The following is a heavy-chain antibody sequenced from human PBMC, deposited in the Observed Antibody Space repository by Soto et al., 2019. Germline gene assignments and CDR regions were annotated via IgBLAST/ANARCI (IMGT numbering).Heavy chain of an antibody. CDR3: ARGGIVATTTFDY. Sequence: SETLSLTCAVSGGSISSGGYSWSWIRQPPGKGLEWIGYIYHSGSTYYNPSLKSRVTISVDRSKNQFSLKLGSVTAADTAVYYCARGGIVATTTFDYWGQGTLVTVSS. V-gene: IGHV4-30-2*01. J-gene: IGHJ4*02. D-gene: IGHD5-12*01. CDR1: GGSISSGGYS. CDR2: IYHSGST.